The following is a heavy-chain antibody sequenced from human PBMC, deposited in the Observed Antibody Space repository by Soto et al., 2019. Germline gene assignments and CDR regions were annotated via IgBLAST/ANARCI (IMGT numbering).Heavy chain of an antibody. Sequence: GSLRVSCAASGFNFGTYAMHWVRQAPGKGLEWVAFISYDGTNKYYAVSVGGRFTISRDNSENTLYLQRSSLRPEDTAVYYCAKASPSSYYYFDHCGQGTLVTVYS. V-gene: IGHV3-30*18. D-gene: IGHD2-2*01. CDR1: GFNFGTYA. J-gene: IGHJ4*02. CDR2: ISYDGTNK. CDR3: AKASPSSYYYFDH.